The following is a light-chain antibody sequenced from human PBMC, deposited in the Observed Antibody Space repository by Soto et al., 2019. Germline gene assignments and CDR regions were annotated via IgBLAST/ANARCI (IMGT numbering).Light chain of an antibody. CDR3: QQYENLPT. CDR2: DAS. V-gene: IGKV1-33*01. J-gene: IGKJ5*01. CDR1: QSIFSW. Sequence: IQMTQSPSTLSASVGDRVSITCRASQSIFSWLAWYQQKPGRAPKLLIYDASNLEAGVPSRFRGSGSGTDFTFTISRLQPEDIATYYCQQYENLPTFGQGTRLEIK.